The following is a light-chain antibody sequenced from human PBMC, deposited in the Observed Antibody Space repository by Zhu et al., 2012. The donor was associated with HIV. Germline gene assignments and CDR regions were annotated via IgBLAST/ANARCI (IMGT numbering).Light chain of an antibody. V-gene: IGKV1-5*03. Sequence: DIQMTQSPSTLSASVGDRVTITCRASESVDRALARYQQKPGKAPNLLISEASSLQSGVPPRFSGSGSDKEFTLTINSLQSDDVATYSCQQYNRYPWTFGRGTKVDIK. J-gene: IGKJ1*01. CDR1: ESVDRA. CDR3: QQYNRYPWT. CDR2: EAS.